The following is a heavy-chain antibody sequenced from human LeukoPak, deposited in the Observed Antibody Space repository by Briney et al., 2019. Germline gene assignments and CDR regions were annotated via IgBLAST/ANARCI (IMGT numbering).Heavy chain of an antibody. CDR2: ISGFNGAT. J-gene: IGHJ5*02. CDR3: ARALPGAATAHNWFDP. Sequence: ASVKVSCKASGYTFTIYGISWVRPAPGQGLEWMGWISGFNGATNYAQKFQGRVTMTIDTSTNTTYMDLRTVTSDDTAIYYCARALPGAATAHNWFDPWGQGTLVTVSS. V-gene: IGHV1-18*01. CDR1: GYTFTIYG. D-gene: IGHD6-13*01.